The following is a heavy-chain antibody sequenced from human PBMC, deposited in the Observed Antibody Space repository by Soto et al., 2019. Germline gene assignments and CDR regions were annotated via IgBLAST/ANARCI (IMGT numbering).Heavy chain of an antibody. CDR3: ARGSDAELSFHLFDY. V-gene: IGHV4-59*01. Sequence: QVQLQESGPGLVKPSETLSLTCTVSGGSISSYYWSWIRQPPGKGLEWIGYIYYSGSTNYNPSLKSRVTISVDTSKYQFSLKLSSVTAADTAVYYCARGSDAELSFHLFDYWGQGTLVTVSS. CDR2: IYYSGST. D-gene: IGHD3-16*02. J-gene: IGHJ4*02. CDR1: GGSISSYY.